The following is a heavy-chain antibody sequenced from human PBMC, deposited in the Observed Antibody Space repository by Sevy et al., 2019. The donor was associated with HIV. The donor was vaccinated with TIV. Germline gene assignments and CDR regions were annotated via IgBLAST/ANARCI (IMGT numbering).Heavy chain of an antibody. CDR3: ARVDSGSGFEY. V-gene: IGHV3-30*03. CDR2: IGNDGDVK. J-gene: IGHJ4*02. Sequence: GGSLRLSCAASGFTFSSYGIHWVRQAPGKGLEWVAVIGNDGDVKDYADSVKGRFTGSRGNSKNTLYLQMNSLSPEDTAVYYCARVDSGSGFEYWGQGTLVTVSS. CDR1: GFTFSSYG. D-gene: IGHD5-12*01.